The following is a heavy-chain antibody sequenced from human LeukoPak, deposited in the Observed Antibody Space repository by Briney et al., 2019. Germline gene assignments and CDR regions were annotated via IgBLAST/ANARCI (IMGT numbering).Heavy chain of an antibody. Sequence: PGGSLTLFCATSGFIFSHYSMNWVRQAPGKAVEGVSYISSSSRNIYYADSVKGRFTLSTDNAKSSLYLQMNSLRDEDTAVYYCVRDHKYAFDYWGQGILVTVSS. CDR3: VRDHKYAFDY. V-gene: IGHV3-48*02. CDR2: ISSSSRNI. D-gene: IGHD2-8*01. J-gene: IGHJ4*02. CDR1: GFIFSHYS.